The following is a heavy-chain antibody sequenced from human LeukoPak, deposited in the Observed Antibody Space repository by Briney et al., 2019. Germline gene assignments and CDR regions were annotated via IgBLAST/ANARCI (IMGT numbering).Heavy chain of an antibody. CDR2: INPSNGNT. J-gene: IGHJ4*02. D-gene: IGHD1-26*01. CDR1: GYTFTYHY. CDR3: ARESDSGKDFDC. Sequence: ASVKVSFKASGYTFTYHYIHLVRQAPGQGLDWMGIINPSNGNTNYAQKFQGRVTMTRDTSTSTVYMELSSLGSEDTAVYYCARESDSGKDFDCWGQGTLVTVSS. V-gene: IGHV1-46*01.